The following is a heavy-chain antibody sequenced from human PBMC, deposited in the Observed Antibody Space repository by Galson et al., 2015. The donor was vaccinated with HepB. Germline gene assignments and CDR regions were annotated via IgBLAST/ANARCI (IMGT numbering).Heavy chain of an antibody. CDR1: GFTFSSYW. J-gene: IGHJ6*02. V-gene: IGHV3-74*01. CDR2: INSDGSST. CDR3: ARDVKNDFYGTDV. Sequence: SLRLSCAASGFTFSSYWMHWVRQAPGKGLVWVSRINSDGSSTSYADSVKGRFTISRDNAKNTLYLQMNSLRVEDTAVYYCARDVKNDFYGTDVCGQGTAGTAS.